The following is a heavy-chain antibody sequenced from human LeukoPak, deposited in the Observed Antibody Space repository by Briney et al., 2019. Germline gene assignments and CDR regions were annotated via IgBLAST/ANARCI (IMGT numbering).Heavy chain of an antibody. CDR1: GGTFSSYA. CDR2: IIPIFGTA. V-gene: IGHV1-69*05. CDR3: ARGGVSSSWSYNWFDP. Sequence: SVKVSCKASGGTFSSYAISWVRQAPGQGLEWMGGIIPIFGTANYAQKFQGRVTITTDESTSTAYMELGSLRSEDTAVYYCARGGVSSSWSYNWFDPWGQGTLVTVSS. D-gene: IGHD6-13*01. J-gene: IGHJ5*02.